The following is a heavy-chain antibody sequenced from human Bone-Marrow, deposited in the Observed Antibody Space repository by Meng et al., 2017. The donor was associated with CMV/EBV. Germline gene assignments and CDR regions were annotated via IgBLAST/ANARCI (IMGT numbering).Heavy chain of an antibody. CDR1: GFTLSNFE. J-gene: IGHJ4*02. Sequence: GESLKISCAASGFTLSNFEMHWVRQAPGKGLEWISYISSSGDRTLNAESVRSRFRTSRDNAKSSIYLEMESLRVEDTAIYYCARGFTTDYWGQGTLVTVSS. CDR3: ARGFTTDY. CDR2: ISSSGDRT. V-gene: IGHV3-48*03. D-gene: IGHD3-3*01.